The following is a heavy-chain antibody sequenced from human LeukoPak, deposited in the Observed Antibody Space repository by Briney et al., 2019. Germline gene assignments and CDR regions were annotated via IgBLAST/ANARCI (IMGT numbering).Heavy chain of an antibody. D-gene: IGHD3-10*01. Sequence: GASVKVCCKASGYTFTSYGISWVRQAPGQGLEWMGWISAYNGNTNYAQKLQGRVTMTTDTSTSTAYMELRSLRSDDTAVYYCARGVRIVRGVIMGPFDYWGQGTLVTVSS. CDR2: ISAYNGNT. J-gene: IGHJ4*02. V-gene: IGHV1-18*01. CDR1: GYTFTSYG. CDR3: ARGVRIVRGVIMGPFDY.